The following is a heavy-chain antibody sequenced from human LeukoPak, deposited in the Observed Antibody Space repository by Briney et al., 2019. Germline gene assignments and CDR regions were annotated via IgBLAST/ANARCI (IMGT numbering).Heavy chain of an antibody. CDR1: GGSFSGYY. D-gene: IGHD6-13*01. V-gene: IGHV4-34*01. CDR2: INHSGST. CDR3: ARRKYSSSWLFDY. J-gene: IGHJ4*02. Sequence: PSETLSLTCAVYGGSFSGYYWSWIRQPPGKGLEWIGEINHSGSTNYNPSLKSRVTISVDTSKNQFSLKLSSVTAADTAVYYCARRKYSSSWLFDYWGQGTLVTVSS.